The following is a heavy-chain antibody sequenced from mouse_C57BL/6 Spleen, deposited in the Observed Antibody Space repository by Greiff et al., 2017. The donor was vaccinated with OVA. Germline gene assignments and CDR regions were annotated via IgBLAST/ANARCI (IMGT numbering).Heavy chain of an antibody. CDR1: GYTFTSYW. V-gene: IGHV1-5*01. CDR3: ARALGGGSSAMDY. J-gene: IGHJ4*01. D-gene: IGHD3-3*01. CDR2: IYPGNSDT. Sequence: VHVKQSGTVLARPGASVKMSCKTSGYTFTSYWMHWVKQRPGQGLEWIGAIYPGNSDTSYNPKFKGKAKLTAVTSASTAYLELSSLTNEDSAVYYCARALGGGSSAMDYWGQGTSVTVSS.